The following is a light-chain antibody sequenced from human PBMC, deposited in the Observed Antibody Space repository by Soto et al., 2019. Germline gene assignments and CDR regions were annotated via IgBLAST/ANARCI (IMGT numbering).Light chain of an antibody. CDR3: LQFNSYPRT. V-gene: IGKV1-13*02. CDR2: DAS. Sequence: AIQLTQSPSSLSASVGDRVTITCRASQGISSALAWYQQKPGKPPKLLIHDASSLEGGVPSRFSGSGSGTDFTLPISSLQPEDFATYYCLQFNSYPRTFGGGTKVEI. J-gene: IGKJ4*01. CDR1: QGISSA.